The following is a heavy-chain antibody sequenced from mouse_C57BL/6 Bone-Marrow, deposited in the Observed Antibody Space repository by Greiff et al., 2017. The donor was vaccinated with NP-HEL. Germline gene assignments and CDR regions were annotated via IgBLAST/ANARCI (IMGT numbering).Heavy chain of an antibody. Sequence: QVQLQQSGAELVKPGASVKLSCKASGYTFTSYYMYWVKQRPGQGLEWIGGINPSNGGTNFNEKFKSKATLTVDKSSSTAYMQLSSLTSEDSAVYYCTTYDWYFDVWGAGTTVTVSS. CDR1: GYTFTSYY. V-gene: IGHV1S81*02. CDR3: TTYDWYFDV. CDR2: INPSNGGT. J-gene: IGHJ1*01.